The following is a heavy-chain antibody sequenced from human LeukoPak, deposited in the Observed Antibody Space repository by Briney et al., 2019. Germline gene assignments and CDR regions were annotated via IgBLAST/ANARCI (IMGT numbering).Heavy chain of an antibody. V-gene: IGHV4-39*01. J-gene: IGHJ4*02. CDR3: ARRRGHYDILTGYYPSPFDY. D-gene: IGHD3-9*01. Sequence: SETLSLTCTVSGGSISSSSYYWGWIRQPPGKGLEWIGSIYYSGSTYYNPSLKSRVTISVDTSKNQFSLKLSSVTAADTAVYYCARRRGHYDILTGYYPSPFDYWGQGTLVTVSS. CDR2: IYYSGST. CDR1: GGSISSSSYY.